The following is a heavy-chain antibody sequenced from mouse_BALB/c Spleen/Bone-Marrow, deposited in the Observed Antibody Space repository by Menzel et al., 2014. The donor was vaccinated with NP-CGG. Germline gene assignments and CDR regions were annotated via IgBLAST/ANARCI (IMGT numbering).Heavy chain of an antibody. J-gene: IGHJ4*01. CDR2: TSPTTGYT. CDR1: GYTFSSYW. Sequence: QVQLQQSGAELAKPGASVKMSCKASGYTFSSYWMHWVKQRPGQGLEWIGYTSPTTGYTEYSQKFNDKATLTADKSSSTAYMQLSSLTSEDSAVYYCARYGNFLAMDYWGQGTSVTVSS. V-gene: IGHV1-7*01. CDR3: ARYGNFLAMDY. D-gene: IGHD1-1*01.